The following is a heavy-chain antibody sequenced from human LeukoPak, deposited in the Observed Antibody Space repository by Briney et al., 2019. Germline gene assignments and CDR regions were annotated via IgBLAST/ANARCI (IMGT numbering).Heavy chain of an antibody. CDR1: GGSISSGGYY. CDR2: IYNSGSST. V-gene: IGHV4-61*08. Sequence: SETLSLTCTVSGGSISSGGYYWNWIRQPPGKGLEWIGYIYNSGSSTIYNPSLKSRVTISVDTSKNQFSLRLSSVTAADTAVYYCARDDYGGKTDYWGQGTLVTVSS. D-gene: IGHD4-23*01. CDR3: ARDDYGGKTDY. J-gene: IGHJ4*02.